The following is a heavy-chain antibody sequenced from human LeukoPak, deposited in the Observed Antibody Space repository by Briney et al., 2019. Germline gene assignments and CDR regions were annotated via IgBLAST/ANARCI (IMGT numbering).Heavy chain of an antibody. CDR1: GFPFSSYG. V-gene: IGHV3-9*01. D-gene: IGHD4-23*01. CDR2: ISWNSGSI. Sequence: GGSLRLSCAASGFPFSSYGMHWVRQAPGKGLEWVSGISWNSGSIGYADSVKGRFTISRDNAKNSLYLQMNSLRAEDTALYYCAKDSDYGGNSRFDYWGQGTLVTVSS. CDR3: AKDSDYGGNSRFDY. J-gene: IGHJ4*02.